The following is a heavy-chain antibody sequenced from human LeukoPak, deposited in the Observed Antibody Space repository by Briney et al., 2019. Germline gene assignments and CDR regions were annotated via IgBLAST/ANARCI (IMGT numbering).Heavy chain of an antibody. Sequence: GGSLRLSCVASGFSVRNIYISWVRQAPGKGLEWVSVIYSGGSTYYGDSMKGRFTISRDISKNTLFLQMNNLRAEDTAVYYCARAPITMIRGALYYFDYWGQGTLVTVSS. V-gene: IGHV3-66*01. D-gene: IGHD3-10*01. CDR1: GFSVRNIY. CDR3: ARAPITMIRGALYYFDY. J-gene: IGHJ4*02. CDR2: IYSGGST.